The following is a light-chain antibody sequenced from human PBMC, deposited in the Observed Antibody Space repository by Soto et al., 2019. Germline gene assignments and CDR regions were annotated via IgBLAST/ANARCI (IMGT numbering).Light chain of an antibody. CDR3: AAWADSLNGRV. CDR1: NSNIGSNT. CDR2: YDN. J-gene: IGLJ1*01. Sequence: QSVLTQPPSASGTPGQRVTISCSGSNSNIGSNTVNWYQQLPGTAPKLLIYYDNLRPSGVPDRISGSKSGTSASLAISGLQSDDEADYYCAAWADSLNGRVFGTGTKVTVL. V-gene: IGLV1-44*01.